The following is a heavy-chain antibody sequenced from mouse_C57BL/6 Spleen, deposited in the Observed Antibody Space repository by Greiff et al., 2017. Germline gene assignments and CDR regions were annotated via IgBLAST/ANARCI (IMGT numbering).Heavy chain of an antibody. Sequence: VHVKQSGPELVKPGASVKISCKASGYSFTDYNMNWVKQSNGKSLEWIGVINPNYGTTSYNQKFKGKATLTVDQSSSTAYMQLNSLTSEDSAVYYCARWYYGSSYYFDYWGQGTTLTVSS. CDR2: INPNYGTT. D-gene: IGHD1-1*01. V-gene: IGHV1-39*01. CDR3: ARWYYGSSYYFDY. CDR1: GYSFTDYN. J-gene: IGHJ2*01.